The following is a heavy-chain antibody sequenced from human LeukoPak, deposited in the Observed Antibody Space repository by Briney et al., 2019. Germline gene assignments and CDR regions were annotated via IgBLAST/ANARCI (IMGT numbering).Heavy chain of an antibody. Sequence: SETLSLTCTVSGGSISSSSYYWGWIRQPPGKGLEWIGSIYYSGSTYYNPSLKSQVTISVDTSKNQFSLKLSSVTAADTAVYYCARGRNPYFDYWGQGTLVTVSS. CDR1: GGSISSSSYY. CDR3: ARGRNPYFDY. V-gene: IGHV4-39*07. D-gene: IGHD2/OR15-2a*01. CDR2: IYYSGST. J-gene: IGHJ4*02.